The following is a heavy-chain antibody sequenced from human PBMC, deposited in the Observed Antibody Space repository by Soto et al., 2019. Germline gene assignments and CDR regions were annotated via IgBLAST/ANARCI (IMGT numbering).Heavy chain of an antibody. D-gene: IGHD4-17*01. Sequence: GGSLRLSCAASGFTFSSYGMHWVRQAPGKGLEWVAVISYDGSNKYYADSVKGRFTISRDNSKNTLYLQMNSLRAEDTAVYYCAKSRVGDYEDYYYGMDVWGQGTTVTVSS. J-gene: IGHJ6*02. CDR3: AKSRVGDYEDYYYGMDV. CDR2: ISYDGSNK. CDR1: GFTFSSYG. V-gene: IGHV3-30*18.